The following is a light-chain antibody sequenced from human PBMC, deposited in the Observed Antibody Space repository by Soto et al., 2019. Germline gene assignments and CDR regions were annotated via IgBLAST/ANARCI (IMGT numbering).Light chain of an antibody. V-gene: IGKV3-20*01. CDR1: QSVRSAY. Sequence: EILLTQSPGTLSLSPGDRATLSCRASQSVRSAYLAWYQRKPGQAPRLLIYGASSRATGNPDRFSGSGSGKDFTLTISRLEPEDFAVYYYQQYGNSRTFGQGTKVDIK. CDR3: QQYGNSRT. J-gene: IGKJ1*01. CDR2: GAS.